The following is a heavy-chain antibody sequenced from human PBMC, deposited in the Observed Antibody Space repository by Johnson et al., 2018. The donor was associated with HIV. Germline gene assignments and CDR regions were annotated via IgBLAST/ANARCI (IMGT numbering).Heavy chain of an antibody. CDR2: IRYDGSNK. CDR1: GFTFSSYG. V-gene: IGHV3-30*02. CDR3: ARDLELAGGYSSSSGLSAFDI. D-gene: IGHD6-6*01. Sequence: QVQLVESGGGVVQPGGSLRLSCAASGFTFSSYGMHWVRQAPGKGLEWVAFIRYDGSNKYYADSVKGRFTISRDNSKNTVFLQMNTLRADDTAVYYCARDLELAGGYSSSSGLSAFDIWGQGTMVTVSS. J-gene: IGHJ3*02.